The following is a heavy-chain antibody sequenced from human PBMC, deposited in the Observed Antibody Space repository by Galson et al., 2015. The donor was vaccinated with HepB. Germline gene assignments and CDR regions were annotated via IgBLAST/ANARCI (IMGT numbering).Heavy chain of an antibody. CDR3: AKVWAPPIPPGFGRYWYFDR. V-gene: IGHV3-73*01. Sequence: SLRLSCAASGFTFSGSAMHWVRQASGKGLEWVGRIRSNANSCATAYAASVKGRFTISRDNSKNTLYLQMNSLRAEDTAVYYCAKVWAPPIPPGFGRYWYFDRWGRGTLVTVAS. CDR1: GFTFSGSA. CDR2: IRSNANSCAT. J-gene: IGHJ2*01. D-gene: IGHD3-10*01.